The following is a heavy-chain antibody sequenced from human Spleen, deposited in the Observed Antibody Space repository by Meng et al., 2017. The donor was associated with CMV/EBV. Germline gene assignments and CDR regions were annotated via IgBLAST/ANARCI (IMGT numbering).Heavy chain of an antibody. Sequence: ASVKVSCKASGYTFTSYYMHWVRLAPGQGLEWMGIINPSGGSTSYAQKFQGRVTMTRDTSTSTVYMELSSLRSEDTAVYYCARPATQGIIYYYYGMDVWGQGTTVTVSS. V-gene: IGHV1-46*01. CDR3: ARPATQGIIYYYYGMDV. D-gene: IGHD2-15*01. J-gene: IGHJ6*02. CDR2: INPSGGST. CDR1: GYTFTSYY.